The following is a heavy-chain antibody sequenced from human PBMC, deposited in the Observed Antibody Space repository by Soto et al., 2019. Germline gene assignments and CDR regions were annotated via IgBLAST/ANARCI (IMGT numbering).Heavy chain of an antibody. D-gene: IGHD6-19*01. V-gene: IGHV3-21*01. Sequence: EVQLVESGGGLVKPGGSLRLSCAASGFTFSSYSMNWVRQAPGKGLEWVSSISSSSSYIYYADSVKGRFTISRDNAKNSLYLQMNSLRAEDTAVCYCARGYSSGSANYYYYGMDVWGQGTTVTVSS. CDR2: ISSSSSYI. J-gene: IGHJ6*02. CDR1: GFTFSSYS. CDR3: ARGYSSGSANYYYYGMDV.